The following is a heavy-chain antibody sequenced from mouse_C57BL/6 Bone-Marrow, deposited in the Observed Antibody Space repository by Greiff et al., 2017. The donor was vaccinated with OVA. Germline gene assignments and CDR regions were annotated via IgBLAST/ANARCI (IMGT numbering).Heavy chain of an antibody. V-gene: IGHV5-6*02. CDR2: ISSGGSYT. D-gene: IGHD1-1*01. J-gene: IGHJ2*01. CDR3: ARRGYGSILDY. CDR1: GFTFSSYG. Sequence: EVMLVESGGDLVKPGGSLKLSCAASGFTFSSYGMSWVRQTPDKRLEWVATISSGGSYTYYPDSVKGRFTISRDNAKNTLYLQMSSLKSEDTAMYYCARRGYGSILDYWGKGTTLTVSS.